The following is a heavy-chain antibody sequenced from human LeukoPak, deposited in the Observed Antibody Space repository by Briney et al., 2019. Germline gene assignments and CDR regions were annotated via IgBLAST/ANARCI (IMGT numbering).Heavy chain of an antibody. V-gene: IGHV1-8*02. D-gene: IGHD3-22*01. CDR1: GYTFTGYY. Sequence: ASVKVSCKASGYTFTGYYMHWVRQAPGQGLEWMGWMNPNSGNTGYAQKFQGRVTMTRNTSISTAYMELSSLRSEDTAVYYCARGNLFSMIGRQKTDYWGQGTLVTVSS. CDR2: MNPNSGNT. CDR3: ARGNLFSMIGRQKTDY. J-gene: IGHJ4*02.